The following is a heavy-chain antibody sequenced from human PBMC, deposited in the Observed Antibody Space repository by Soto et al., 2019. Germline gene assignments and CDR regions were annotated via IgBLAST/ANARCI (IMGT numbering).Heavy chain of an antibody. CDR1: GFPSSTYA. V-gene: IGHV3-23*01. CDR2: ISESGHHT. Sequence: DVQLLESGGGLVEPGGSLTLSCAASGFPSSTYALNWVRQAPGKGPEWVATISESGHHTHYADSVKGRFTISRDKSKNTLSLQMNSLRVDATAIYYCTKSDGCGGGACYTGTYYYFDVWGRGTLVTVSS. J-gene: IGHJ2*01. CDR3: TKSDGCGGGACYTGTYYYFDV. D-gene: IGHD3-16*02.